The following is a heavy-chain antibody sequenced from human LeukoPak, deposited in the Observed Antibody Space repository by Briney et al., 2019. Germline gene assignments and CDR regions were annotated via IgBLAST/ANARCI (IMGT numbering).Heavy chain of an antibody. CDR3: ARDVSSQGFDP. J-gene: IGHJ5*02. Sequence: SETLSLTCTVSGGSISSHYWSWIRQPPGKGLEWIGYIYYSGSTNYNPSLKSRVTISVDTSKNQFSLKPSSVTAADTAVYYCARDVSSQGFDPWGQGTLVTVSS. CDR1: GGSISSHY. V-gene: IGHV4-59*11. CDR2: IYYSGST.